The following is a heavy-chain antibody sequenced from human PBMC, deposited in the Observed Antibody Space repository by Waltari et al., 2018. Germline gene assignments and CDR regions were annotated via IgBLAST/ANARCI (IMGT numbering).Heavy chain of an antibody. CDR2: TQTYESIK. D-gene: IGHD6-19*01. Sequence: QVQVAESGGGGVEPGGSRRLSGAATGFTFSDYGMERGRQAPGKGLELVAFTQTYESIKYYAVSVQGRFTISRDNSQNTLYLHMNSLRAEETSVYFCSKYREQWLILDYWGQGTLVTVSS. CDR3: SKYREQWLILDY. J-gene: IGHJ4*02. CDR1: GFTFSDYG. V-gene: IGHV3-30*02.